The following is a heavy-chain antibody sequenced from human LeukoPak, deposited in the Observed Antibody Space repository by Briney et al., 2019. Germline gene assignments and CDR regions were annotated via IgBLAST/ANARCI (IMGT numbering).Heavy chain of an antibody. CDR2: ISSSSSTI. J-gene: IGHJ6*03. CDR1: GFTFSSYG. CDR3: AKDGRSSMVRGDYYYYYMDV. D-gene: IGHD3-10*01. Sequence: GGSLRLSCAASGFTFSSYGMHWVRQAPGKGLEWVSYISSSSSTIYYADSVKGRFTISRDNAKNSLYLQMNSLRAEDTAVYYCAKDGRSSMVRGDYYYYYMDVWGKGTTVTISS. V-gene: IGHV3-48*01.